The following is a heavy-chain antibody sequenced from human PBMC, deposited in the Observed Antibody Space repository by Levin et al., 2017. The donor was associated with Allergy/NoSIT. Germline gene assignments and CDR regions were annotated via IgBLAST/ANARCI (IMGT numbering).Heavy chain of an antibody. CDR3: AAVGRGWPSPSRYYFDY. CDR1: GFTVSSTY. V-gene: IGHV3-53*01. D-gene: IGHD2-15*01. J-gene: IGHJ4*02. Sequence: GESLKISCAVSGFTVSSTYMSWVRQVQGKGLEWLSIIYTGGDTHYADSVKGRFTISRDTSKNTLFLQMNGLRVDDKALYYCAAVGRGWPSPSRYYFDYWGQGTLVTVSS. CDR2: IYTGGDT.